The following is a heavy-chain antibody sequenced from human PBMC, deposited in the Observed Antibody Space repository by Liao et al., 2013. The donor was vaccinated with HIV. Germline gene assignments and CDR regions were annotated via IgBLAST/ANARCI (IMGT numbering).Heavy chain of an antibody. D-gene: IGHD6-13*01. J-gene: IGHJ4*02. Sequence: QVQLQESGPGLVKPSQTLSLTCTVSGGSISSGSYYWSWIRQPPGKGLEWIGEIIHSGSSNYNPSLESRLTISVDTSRNQFSLNLSSVTAADTGVYFCARGRDSSNWYPYYWGQGALVTVSS. CDR2: IIHSGSS. CDR3: ARGRDSSNWYPYY. CDR1: GGSISSGSYY. V-gene: IGHV4-39*01.